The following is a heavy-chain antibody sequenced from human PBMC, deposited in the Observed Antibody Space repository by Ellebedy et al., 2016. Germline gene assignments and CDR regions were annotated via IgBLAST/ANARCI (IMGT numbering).Heavy chain of an antibody. Sequence: GGSLRLSXAASGFTFSSYGMHWVRQAPGKGLEWVAVISYDGSNKYYADSVKGRFTISRDNSKNSLYLQMNSLRADDTAVYYCARNTGGYDGMIDYWGQGALVTVSS. CDR2: ISYDGSNK. J-gene: IGHJ4*02. D-gene: IGHD5-12*01. CDR1: GFTFSSYG. V-gene: IGHV3-30*03. CDR3: ARNTGGYDGMIDY.